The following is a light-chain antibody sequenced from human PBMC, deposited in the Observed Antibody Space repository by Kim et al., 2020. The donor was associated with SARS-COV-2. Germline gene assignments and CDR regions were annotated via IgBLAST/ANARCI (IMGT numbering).Light chain of an antibody. J-gene: IGLJ2*01. CDR2: EDN. CDR3: QSYDSS. CDR1: SGSIASNY. Sequence: NFMLTQPHSVSESPGKTVTISCTRSSGSIASNYVQWYQQRPGSAPTTVIYEDNQRPSGVPDRFSGSIDSSSNSASLTISGLKTEDEADYYCQSYDSSLGGGTQLTVL. V-gene: IGLV6-57*04.